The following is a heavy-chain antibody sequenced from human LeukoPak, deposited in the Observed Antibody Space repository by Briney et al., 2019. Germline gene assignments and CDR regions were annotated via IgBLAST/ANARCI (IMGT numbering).Heavy chain of an antibody. CDR1: GFSFSSYG. CDR3: AKVTPGSTARKSGLDF. J-gene: IGHJ4*02. D-gene: IGHD2-21*02. V-gene: IGHV3-30*18. CDR2: MSFDGSNI. Sequence: GRSLRLSCAASGFSFSSYGMHWVRQTPGKGLEGVAVMSFDGSNIYYGDSVKGRFTISRDNSKNTLYLQMNSLRVEDTALYYCAKVTPGSTARKSGLDFWGQGTLVTVSS.